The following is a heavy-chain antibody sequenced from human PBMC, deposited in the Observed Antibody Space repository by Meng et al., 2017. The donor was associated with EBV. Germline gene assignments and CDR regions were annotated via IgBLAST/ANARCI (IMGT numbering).Heavy chain of an antibody. CDR1: GYTFTSYY. Sequence: QVQWVQSGVEVKKPGASVKVSCKASGYTFTSYYLHWVRQAPGQGLEWMGIIIPAGGNTNYAQKFRGRFTMTRDTSTSTVYMDLSILTSEDTAVYYCVRELVGGTFDYWGQGTLVTVSS. CDR2: IIPAGGNT. J-gene: IGHJ4*02. CDR3: VRELVGGTFDY. D-gene: IGHD1/OR15-1a*01. V-gene: IGHV1-46*01.